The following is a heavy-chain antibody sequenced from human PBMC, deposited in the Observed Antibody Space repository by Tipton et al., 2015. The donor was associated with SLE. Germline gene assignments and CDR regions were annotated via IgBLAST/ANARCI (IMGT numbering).Heavy chain of an antibody. V-gene: IGHV4-34*01. J-gene: IGHJ3*02. CDR1: GGSFGGYY. CDR3: ARDRDIVLEPVPIPPAVDI. Sequence: TLSLTCPIYGGSFGGYYWSWIRQPPGKGLEWIGEINHGGSTNYNPSLKSRVTISLDTSRNHFSLKLTSVTAADAAVYFCARDRDIVLEPVPIPPAVDIWGQGTTVTVSS. CDR2: INHGGST. D-gene: IGHD2-8*02.